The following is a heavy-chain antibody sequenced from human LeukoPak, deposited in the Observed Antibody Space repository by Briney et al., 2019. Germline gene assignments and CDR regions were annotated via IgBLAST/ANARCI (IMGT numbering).Heavy chain of an antibody. CDR3: ANDLGWIQLNLG. D-gene: IGHD5-18*01. J-gene: IGHJ4*02. Sequence: GGSLRLSCVGTGFTFSTYAMTWVRQASGKGLEWVSLISATGGSTYYADSVKGRFTISRDNSKNTLYLQMNSLRAEDTAVYYCANDLGWIQLNLGRGQGTLVTVSS. V-gene: IGHV3-23*01. CDR1: GFTFSTYA. CDR2: ISATGGST.